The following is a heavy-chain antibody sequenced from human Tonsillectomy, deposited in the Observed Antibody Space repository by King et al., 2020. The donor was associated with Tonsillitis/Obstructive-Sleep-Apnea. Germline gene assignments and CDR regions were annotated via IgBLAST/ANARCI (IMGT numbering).Heavy chain of an antibody. V-gene: IGHV7-4-1*02. J-gene: IGHJ4*02. CDR2: INTNTGNP. D-gene: IGHD5-12*01. Sequence: VQLVQSGSELKKPGASVKVSCKASGYTFTGYAMNWVRQAPGQGLEWMGWINTNTGNPTYAQDFTGRFIFSLDTSVSTAYLQISSLKAEDTAVYYCARDASYSDYDSDPRVYWGQGTLVTVSS. CDR3: ARDASYSDYDSDPRVY. CDR1: GYTFTGYA.